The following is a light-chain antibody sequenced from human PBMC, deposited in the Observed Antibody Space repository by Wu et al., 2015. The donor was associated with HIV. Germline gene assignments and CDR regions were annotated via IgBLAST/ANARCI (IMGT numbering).Light chain of an antibody. CDR3: QQSYSTPVT. Sequence: DIQMTQSPSSLSASIEDRVSITCRASQSISSYLNWYQQRPGKAPRLLIHDASILQTGVPSRFSGSGSGTEFTLTISSLQPEDFASYYCQQSYSTPVTFGGGTRVEIK. V-gene: IGKV1-39*01. J-gene: IGKJ4*01. CDR2: DAS. CDR1: QSISSY.